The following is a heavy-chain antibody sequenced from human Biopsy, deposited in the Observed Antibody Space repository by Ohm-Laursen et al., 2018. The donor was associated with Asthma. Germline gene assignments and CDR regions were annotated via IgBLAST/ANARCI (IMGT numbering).Heavy chain of an antibody. CDR2: IIPIFGTA. D-gene: IGHD3-10*01. V-gene: IGHV1-69*13. CDR3: AGHPYVDGSDNYYYRGNDYYLGMDV. J-gene: IGHJ6*02. CDR1: GGTFSSYS. Sequence: VKISCKASGGTFSSYSVSWVRQAPGQGLEWMGGIIPIFGTANYAQKFQGRVTITADESTSTAYMELSSLRSEDTAVYYCAGHPYVDGSDNYYYRGNDYYLGMDVWGQGTTVTVSS.